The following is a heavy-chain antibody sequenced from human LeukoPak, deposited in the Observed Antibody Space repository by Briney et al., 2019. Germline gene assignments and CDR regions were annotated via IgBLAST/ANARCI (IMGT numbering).Heavy chain of an antibody. J-gene: IGHJ5*02. CDR3: ARENGARTHCFDL. D-gene: IGHD4/OR15-4a*01. Sequence: PGGSLRLSCAASGFTFSSYSMNWVRQAPGKGLEWVSSISSSSSYIYYADSVKGRFTISRDNAKNSLYLQMNSLRAEDTAVYYCARENGARTHCFDLWGQGTLVTVSS. CDR1: GFTFSSYS. CDR2: ISSSSSYI. V-gene: IGHV3-21*01.